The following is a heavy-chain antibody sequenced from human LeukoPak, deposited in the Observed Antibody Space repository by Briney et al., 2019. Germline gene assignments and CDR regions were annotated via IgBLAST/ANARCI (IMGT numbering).Heavy chain of an antibody. V-gene: IGHV1-69*13. J-gene: IGHJ6*02. D-gene: IGHD6-13*01. Sequence: SVKVSCKASGGTFSSYAISWVRQAPGQGLEWMGGIIPIFGTANYAQKFQGRITITADESTSTAYMELSSLRSEDTAVYYCARPSSSQTDYYGMDVWGQGTTVTVSS. CDR1: GGTFSSYA. CDR2: IIPIFGTA. CDR3: ARPSSSQTDYYGMDV.